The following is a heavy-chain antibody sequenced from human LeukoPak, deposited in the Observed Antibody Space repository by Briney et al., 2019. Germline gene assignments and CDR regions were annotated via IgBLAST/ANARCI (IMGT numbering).Heavy chain of an antibody. Sequence: PGGSLRLSCAASGFTVSSNYMSWVRQAPGKGLEWVSVIYSGGSTYYADSVKGRFTISRDNFKNTLYLQVNSLRAEDSAVYYCVREDSSGWHYFDYWGQGTLVTVSS. CDR1: GFTVSSNY. CDR3: VREDSSGWHYFDY. V-gene: IGHV3-66*01. CDR2: IYSGGST. D-gene: IGHD6-19*01. J-gene: IGHJ4*02.